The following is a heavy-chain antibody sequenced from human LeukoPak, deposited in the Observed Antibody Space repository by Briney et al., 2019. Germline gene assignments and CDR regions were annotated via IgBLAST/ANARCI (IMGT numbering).Heavy chain of an antibody. CDR2: VDPEDGET. V-gene: IGHV1-69-2*01. Sequence: ASVKISCKVSGYTFTDYYMHWVQQAPGKGLEWMALVDPEDGETIYAEKFQGRVTITANTSTDTAYMEMSSLRSEDTAVYYCDTAVISKGSSTNCYESILNHYYYYIDFWGKGTTVTVSS. D-gene: IGHD2-2*01. CDR1: GYTFTDYY. CDR3: DTAVISKGSSTNCYESILNHYYYYIDF. J-gene: IGHJ6*03.